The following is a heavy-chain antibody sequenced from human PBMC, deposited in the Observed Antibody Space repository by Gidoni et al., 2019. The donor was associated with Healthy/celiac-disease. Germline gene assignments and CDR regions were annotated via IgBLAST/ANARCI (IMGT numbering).Heavy chain of an antibody. J-gene: IGHJ4*02. D-gene: IGHD1-26*01. CDR1: GCTFSSYA. Sequence: QVQLVQSGAEVTKPGSSVKVSCTASGCTFSSYAISWVRQAPGQGLEWMGGIIPIFGTANYAQKFQGRVTITADESTSTAYMELSSLRSEDTAVYYCARVSGSLNFDYWGQGTLVTVSS. CDR2: IIPIFGTA. CDR3: ARVSGSLNFDY. V-gene: IGHV1-69*01.